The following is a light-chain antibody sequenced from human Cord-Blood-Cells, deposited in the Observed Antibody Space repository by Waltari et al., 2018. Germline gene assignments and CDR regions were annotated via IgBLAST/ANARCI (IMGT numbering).Light chain of an antibody. CDR2: RTN. V-gene: IGLV1-47*01. Sequence: QSVLTQPPSASGTPGQRVTISCSGSSSTIGSNYVYWYQQLPGTAPKLLIYRTNQRPSGVPDRFSGSKSGTSASLAISGLRSEDEADYYCAAWDDSLSGLWVFGGGTKLTVL. J-gene: IGLJ3*02. CDR3: AAWDDSLSGLWV. CDR1: SSTIGSNY.